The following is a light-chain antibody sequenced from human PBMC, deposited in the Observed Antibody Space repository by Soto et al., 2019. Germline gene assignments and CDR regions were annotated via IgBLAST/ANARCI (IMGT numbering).Light chain of an antibody. V-gene: IGKV1-27*01. CDR3: QQYDSASSPT. CDR1: QGISSY. J-gene: IGKJ4*01. CDR2: AAS. Sequence: DTQMTQSPSSLSASVGDRVTVTCRASQGISSYLASYQQKPGKVPKLLIFAASTLQPGVPSRFSGSGSGTDFTLTISSLQPEDVAPYYCQQYDSASSPTFGGGTKVEIK.